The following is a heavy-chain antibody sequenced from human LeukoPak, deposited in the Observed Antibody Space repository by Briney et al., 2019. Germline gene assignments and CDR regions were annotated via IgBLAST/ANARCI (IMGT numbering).Heavy chain of an antibody. CDR2: IIPIFGTA. CDR3: ARGPELERFDY. CDR1: GGTFSSYA. D-gene: IGHD1-1*01. J-gene: IGHJ4*02. V-gene: IGHV1-69*13. Sequence: VKVSCKASGGTFSSYAISWVRQAPGQGLDWMGGIIPIFGTANYAQKFQGRVTITTDESTSTAYMELSSLRSEDTAVYYCARGPELERFDYWGQGTLVTVSS.